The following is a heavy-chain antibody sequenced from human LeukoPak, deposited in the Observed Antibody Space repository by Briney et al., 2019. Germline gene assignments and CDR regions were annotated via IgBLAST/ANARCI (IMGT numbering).Heavy chain of an antibody. Sequence: SETLSLTCTVSGGSISSYYWSWIRQPPGKGLEWIGYIYYSGSTNYNPSHKSRVTISVDTSKNQFSLKLSSVTAADTAVYYCARSDITMVRGVIITSAFDIWGQGTMVTVSS. V-gene: IGHV4-59*01. D-gene: IGHD3-10*01. CDR1: GGSISSYY. J-gene: IGHJ3*02. CDR3: ARSDITMVRGVIITSAFDI. CDR2: IYYSGST.